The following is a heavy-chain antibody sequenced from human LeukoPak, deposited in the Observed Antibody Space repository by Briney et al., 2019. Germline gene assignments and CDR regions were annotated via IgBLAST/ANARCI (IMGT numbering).Heavy chain of an antibody. CDR1: GFTFSNAW. CDR3: TTFFGAYCGGDCYSSFDY. Sequence: GGSLRLSCAASGFTFSNAWMSWVRQAPGKGLEWVGRIKSKTDGGTTDYAAPVKGRFTISRDDSKNTLYLQMNSLKTEDTAVYYCTTFFGAYCGGDCYSSFDYWGQGTLVTVSS. V-gene: IGHV3-15*01. J-gene: IGHJ4*02. D-gene: IGHD2-21*01. CDR2: IKSKTDGGTT.